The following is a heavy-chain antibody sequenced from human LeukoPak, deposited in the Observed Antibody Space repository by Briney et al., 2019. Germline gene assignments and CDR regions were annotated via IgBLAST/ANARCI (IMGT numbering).Heavy chain of an antibody. V-gene: IGHV4-61*02. CDR2: IYTSGST. D-gene: IGHD5-18*01. CDR3: ARAFGYSYGYGFDY. J-gene: IGHJ4*02. CDR1: GGSISSGSYY. Sequence: SETLSLTCTVSGGSISSGSYYWSWIRQPAGKGLEWIGRIYTSGSTNYNPSLKSRVTISVDTSKNQFSLKLSSVTAADTAVYYCARAFGYSYGYGFDYWGQGTLVTVSS.